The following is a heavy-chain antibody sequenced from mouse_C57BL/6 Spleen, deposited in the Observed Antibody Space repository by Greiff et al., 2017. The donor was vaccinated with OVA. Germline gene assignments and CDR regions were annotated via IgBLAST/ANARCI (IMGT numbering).Heavy chain of an antibody. CDR3: ARRGSNYEWYAMDY. V-gene: IGHV1-80*01. J-gene: IGHJ4*01. Sequence: QVQLQQSGAELVKPGASVKISCKASGYAFSSYWMNWVKQRPGKGLEWIGQIYPGDGDTNYNGKFKGKATLTADKSSSTAYMQRSSLTAEDAAVYFCARRGSNYEWYAMDYWGQGTSVTVSS. D-gene: IGHD2-5*01. CDR2: IYPGDGDT. CDR1: GYAFSSYW.